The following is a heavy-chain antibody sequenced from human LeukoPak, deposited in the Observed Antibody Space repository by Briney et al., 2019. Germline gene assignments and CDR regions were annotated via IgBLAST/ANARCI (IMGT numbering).Heavy chain of an antibody. J-gene: IGHJ4*02. V-gene: IGHV4-39*07. D-gene: IGHD6-6*01. CDR2: IYYSGST. Sequence: SETLSLTCTVSGGSISSSSYYWGWIRQPPGNGLEWIGSIYYSGSTYYNPSLKSRVTISVDTSKNQFSLKLSSVTAADTAVYYCARGRAARAIYFDYWGQGTLVTVSS. CDR3: ARGRAARAIYFDY. CDR1: GGSISSSSYY.